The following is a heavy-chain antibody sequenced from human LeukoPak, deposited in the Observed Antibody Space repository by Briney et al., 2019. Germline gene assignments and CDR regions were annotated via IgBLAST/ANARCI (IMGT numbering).Heavy chain of an antibody. J-gene: IGHJ4*02. CDR3: AKRSAVTTVARYYFDY. V-gene: IGHV3-23*01. CDR1: GFTFSTYA. Sequence: GGSLRLSCAASGFTFSTYAMNWVRQAPGKGLEWVSSITSSGGSTYYADSVKGRFTISRDNSKNTLYLQMNSLRAEDTALYYCAKRSAVTTVARYYFDYWGQGTLVTVSS. D-gene: IGHD4-23*01. CDR2: ITSSGGST.